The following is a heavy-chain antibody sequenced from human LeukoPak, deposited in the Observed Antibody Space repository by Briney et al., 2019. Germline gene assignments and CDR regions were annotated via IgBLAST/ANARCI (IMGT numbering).Heavy chain of an antibody. J-gene: IGHJ5*02. V-gene: IGHV4-30-2*01. CDR2: IYHSGST. CDR1: GGSISSGGYS. D-gene: IGHD5-12*01. CDR3: ARRGYSGYVGWFDP. Sequence: PSQTLSLTCAVSGGSISSGGYSWSWIRQPPGKGLEWIGYIYHSGSTYYNPSLKSRVTISVDRSKNQFSPKLSSVTAADTAVYYCARRGYSGYVGWFDPWGQGTLVTVSS.